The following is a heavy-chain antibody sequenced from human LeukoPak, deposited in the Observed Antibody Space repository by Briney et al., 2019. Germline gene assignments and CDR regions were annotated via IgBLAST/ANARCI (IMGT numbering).Heavy chain of an antibody. J-gene: IGHJ4*02. CDR3: AKDGSSWDLYFDY. CDR2: ISGSGGST. CDR1: GFTFSSYA. D-gene: IGHD6-13*01. V-gene: IGHV3-23*01. Sequence: GRSLRLSCAASGFTFSSYAMHWVRQAPGKGLEWVSAISGSGGSTYYADSVKGRFTISRDNSKNTLYLQMNSLRAEDTAVYYCAKDGSSWDLYFDYWGQGTLVTVSS.